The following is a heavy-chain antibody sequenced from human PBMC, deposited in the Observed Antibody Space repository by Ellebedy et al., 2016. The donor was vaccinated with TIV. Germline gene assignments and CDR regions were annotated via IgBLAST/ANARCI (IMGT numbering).Heavy chain of an antibody. J-gene: IGHJ4*02. V-gene: IGHV3-30*04. CDR1: GFTFRNYA. CDR2: ISYDGTIQ. D-gene: IGHD1-14*01. CDR3: ARDVVPGQPDYFDY. Sequence: GESLKISCAASGFTFRNYAFHWVRQAPGKGLEWVAVISYDGTIQDYTDSVKGRFTISRDDSKSTLFLQMSSLRTEDTAMYYCARDVVPGQPDYFDYWGQGTLVAVSS.